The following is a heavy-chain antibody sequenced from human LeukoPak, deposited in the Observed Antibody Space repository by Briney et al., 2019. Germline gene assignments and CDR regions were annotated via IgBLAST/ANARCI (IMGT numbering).Heavy chain of an antibody. CDR3: AIYDSSGYYVVDP. V-gene: IGHV4-4*07. D-gene: IGHD3-22*01. CDR1: GGSISSYY. J-gene: IGHJ5*02. CDR2: IYTTGST. Sequence: SETLSLTCTVSGGSISSYYWSWIRQPAGKGLEWIGRIYTTGSTNYNPSLKSRVTMSVDTSKNQFSLKLSSVTAADTAVYYCAIYDSSGYYVVDPWGQGTLVTVSS.